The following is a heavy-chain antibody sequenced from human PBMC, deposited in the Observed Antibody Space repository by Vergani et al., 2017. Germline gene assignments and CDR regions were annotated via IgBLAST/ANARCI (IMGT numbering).Heavy chain of an antibody. J-gene: IGHJ6*02. CDR3: AHTGNYYDSSGYYSDYYYYGMDV. CDR1: GYTFTSYG. Sequence: QVQLVQSGAEVKKPGASVKVSCKASGYTFTSYGISWVRQAPGQGLEWMGWISAYNGNTNYAQKLQGRVTMTTDTSTSTAYMELSSLRSEDTAVYYCAHTGNYYDSSGYYSDYYYYGMDVWGQGTTVTVSS. D-gene: IGHD3-22*01. V-gene: IGHV1-18*01. CDR2: ISAYNGNT.